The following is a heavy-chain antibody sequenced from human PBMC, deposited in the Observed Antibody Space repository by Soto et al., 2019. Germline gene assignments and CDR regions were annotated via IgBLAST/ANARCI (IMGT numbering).Heavy chain of an antibody. V-gene: IGHV4-34*01. D-gene: IGHD1-7*01. CDR2: INHSGST. CDR3: ARGQRGRNWNYYRWFDP. J-gene: IGHJ5*02. Sequence: PSETLSLTCAVYGGSFSGYYWSWIRQPPGKGLEWIGEINHSGSTNYNPSLKSRVTISVDTSKNQFSLKLSSVTAADTAVYYCARGQRGRNWNYYRWFDPWGQGTLVTVSS. CDR1: GGSFSGYY.